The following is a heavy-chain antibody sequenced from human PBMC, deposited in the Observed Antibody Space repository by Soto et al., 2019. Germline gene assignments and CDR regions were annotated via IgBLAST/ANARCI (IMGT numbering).Heavy chain of an antibody. Sequence: GGSLRLSCAASGFTFSSYDMHWVRQATGKGLEWVSAIGTAGDTYYPGSVKGRFTISRENAKNSLYLQMNSLRAEDTAVYYCARGFHEQQLGVYYYYGMDVWGQGTTVTVSS. CDR2: IGTAGDT. CDR1: GFTFSSYD. V-gene: IGHV3-13*01. D-gene: IGHD6-13*01. J-gene: IGHJ6*02. CDR3: ARGFHEQQLGVYYYYGMDV.